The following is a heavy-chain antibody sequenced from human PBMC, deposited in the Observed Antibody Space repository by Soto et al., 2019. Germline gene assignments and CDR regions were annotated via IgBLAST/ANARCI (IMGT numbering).Heavy chain of an antibody. CDR1: GFTFSSYA. D-gene: IGHD5-18*01. CDR3: AKISTRTSMVTDY. J-gene: IGHJ4*02. CDR2: ISDSGGSP. Sequence: TGGSLRLSCAVSGFTFSSYAMSWVRQAPGMGLEWVSGISDSGGSPYYADSVKGRFTISRDNSKNTVYLQMNSLRAEDTAVYYCAKISTRTSMVTDYWGQGTLVTVSS. V-gene: IGHV3-23*01.